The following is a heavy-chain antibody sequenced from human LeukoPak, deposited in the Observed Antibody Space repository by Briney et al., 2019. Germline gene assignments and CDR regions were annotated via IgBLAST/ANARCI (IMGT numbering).Heavy chain of an antibody. CDR3: ARGSNYCSGGSCYLDY. J-gene: IGHJ4*02. CDR2: IYHSGST. D-gene: IGHD2-15*01. Sequence: SETLSLTCTVSGGSITSYYWSWIRQPPGKGLEWIGYIYHSGSTYYNPSLKSRVTISVDRSKNQFSLKLSSVTAADTAVYYCARGSNYCSGGSCYLDYWGQGTLVTVSS. V-gene: IGHV4-59*12. CDR1: GGSITSYY.